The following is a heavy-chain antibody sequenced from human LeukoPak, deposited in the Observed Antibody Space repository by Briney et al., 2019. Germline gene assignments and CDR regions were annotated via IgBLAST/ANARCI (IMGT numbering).Heavy chain of an antibody. Sequence: SETLSLTCAVYGGSFSGYYWSWIRQPPGKGLEWIGEINHSGSTNYNPSLKSRVTISVDTSKNQLSLKLSSVTAADTAVYYCARGRARSPRQETRATYYDFWSGYYRNWFDPWGQGTLVTVSS. CDR2: INHSGST. D-gene: IGHD3-3*01. CDR3: ARGRARSPRQETRATYYDFWSGYYRNWFDP. V-gene: IGHV4-34*01. J-gene: IGHJ5*02. CDR1: GGSFSGYY.